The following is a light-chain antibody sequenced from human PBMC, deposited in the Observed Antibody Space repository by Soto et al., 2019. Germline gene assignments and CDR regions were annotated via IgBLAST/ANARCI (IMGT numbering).Light chain of an antibody. CDR3: QQYVSSVT. CDR2: GAS. Sequence: PGERATLSCRASQSVDSSFFAWYQQKPGQAPRLLIYGASKRATGTPDRFSGSGSGTDFTLTITRLEPEDFALYYCQQYVSSVTFGQGTKVEIK. J-gene: IGKJ1*01. CDR1: QSVDSSF. V-gene: IGKV3-20*01.